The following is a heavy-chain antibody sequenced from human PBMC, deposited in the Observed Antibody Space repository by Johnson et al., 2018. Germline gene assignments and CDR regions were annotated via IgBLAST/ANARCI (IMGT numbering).Heavy chain of an antibody. J-gene: IGHJ6*02. Sequence: VQSGGGLVQPGGSLRLSCAASGFTFSSYAMSWVRQAPGKGLEWVSAISGSGGSTYYADSVKGRFTISRDNSKNTLYLQMNSLRAEDTAVYYCARARSWGIQLYYYYYGMDVWGQGTTVTVSS. D-gene: IGHD5-18*01. V-gene: IGHV3-23*04. CDR1: GFTFSSYA. CDR2: ISGSGGST. CDR3: ARARSWGIQLYYYYYGMDV.